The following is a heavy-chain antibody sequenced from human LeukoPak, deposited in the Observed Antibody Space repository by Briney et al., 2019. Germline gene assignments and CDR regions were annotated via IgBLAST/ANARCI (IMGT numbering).Heavy chain of an antibody. CDR3: ARDRAGYGDFGDY. Sequence: GGSLRLSCAASGFTFAGYAMNWVRQAPGKGLEWISVVSGTGESKYYADSVKGRFPIFRAQSKNTLFLQMNRLRAEDTAVYSCARDRAGYGDFGDYWGQGTLVTVS. CDR2: VSGTGESK. D-gene: IGHD4-17*01. V-gene: IGHV3-23*01. J-gene: IGHJ4*02. CDR1: GFTFAGYA.